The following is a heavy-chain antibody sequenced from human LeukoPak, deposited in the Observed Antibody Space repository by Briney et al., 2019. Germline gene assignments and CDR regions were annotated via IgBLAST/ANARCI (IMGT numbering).Heavy chain of an antibody. CDR2: ISWDSDSI. V-gene: IGHV3-9*01. J-gene: IGHJ6*03. CDR3: AKGGGGRLIYYYYMDV. D-gene: IGHD3-16*01. CDR1: GFIFDDYA. Sequence: GGSLRLSCAASGFIFDDYAMHWVRQAPGKGLEWVSGISWDSDSIDYADSVKGRFTISRDNAKNSRYRQMKSLEAEERACYYCAKGGGGRLIYYYYMDVWGKGTTVTVSS.